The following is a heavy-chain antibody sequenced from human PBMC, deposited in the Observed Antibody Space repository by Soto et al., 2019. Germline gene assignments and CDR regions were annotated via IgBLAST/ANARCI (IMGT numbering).Heavy chain of an antibody. CDR3: ARQFPVASPPYGCDP. D-gene: IGHD2-15*01. V-gene: IGHV1-69*01. J-gene: IGHJ5*02. CDR1: GGTFRSYT. CDR2: IIPIFGTA. Sequence: QVQLVQSGAEVKKPGSSVKVSCKASGGTFRSYTLNWVRQAPGQGLEWMGGIIPIFGTANYAQKFQGRVTITADESTSTAYMELSSLRSADTSVYYCARQFPVASPPYGCDPWGQGTRVTVSS.